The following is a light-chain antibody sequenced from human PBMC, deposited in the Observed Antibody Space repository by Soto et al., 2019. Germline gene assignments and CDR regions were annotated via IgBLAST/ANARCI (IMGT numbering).Light chain of an antibody. CDR2: DAS. V-gene: IGKV3-11*01. CDR1: QSVSSY. J-gene: IGKJ5*01. CDR3: QQRSSWPRIT. Sequence: EIGFTQSPTTLSFSPGERATLSCRASQSVSSYLAWYQQKPGQAPRLLIYDASNRATGIPARFSGSGSGTDFTLTISSLEPEDFAVYYCQQRSSWPRITFGQGTRLEIK.